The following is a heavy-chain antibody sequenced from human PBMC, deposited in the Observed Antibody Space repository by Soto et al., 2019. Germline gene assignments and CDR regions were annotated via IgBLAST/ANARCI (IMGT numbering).Heavy chain of an antibody. CDR1: GYSISSYY. Sequence: PSETLSLTCTVSGYSISSYYWNWIRQPAGKALEWIGRISTSGSTILNPSLKSRVTMSVDTSQNQFSLKLSSVTAADTAVYYCARALPFGDIWDDYYTPYAMDVWGQGTTVTVSS. CDR2: ISTSGST. CDR3: ARALPFGDIWDDYYTPYAMDV. V-gene: IGHV4-4*07. D-gene: IGHD3-3*01. J-gene: IGHJ6*02.